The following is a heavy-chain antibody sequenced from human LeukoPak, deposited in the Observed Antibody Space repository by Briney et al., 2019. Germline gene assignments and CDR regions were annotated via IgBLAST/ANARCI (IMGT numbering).Heavy chain of an antibody. D-gene: IGHD6-19*01. CDR1: GGSISSYY. V-gene: IGHV4-59*08. Sequence: SETLSLTCTVSGGSISSYYWSWLRQPPGKGLEWIGYIYYSGSTNYNPSLKSRVTISVDTSKNQFSLKLSSVTAADTAVYYCARHPSYSSGWYGEDYWGQGTLVTVSS. J-gene: IGHJ4*02. CDR3: ARHPSYSSGWYGEDY. CDR2: IYYSGST.